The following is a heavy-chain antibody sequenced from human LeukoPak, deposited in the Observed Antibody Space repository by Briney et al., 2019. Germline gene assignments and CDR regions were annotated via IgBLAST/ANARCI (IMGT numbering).Heavy chain of an antibody. CDR2: IIPIFGTA. CDR1: GGTFSSYA. CDR3: AGGAYYYGSGNEGHNWFDP. V-gene: IGHV1-69*01. Sequence: SVKVSCKASGGTFSSYAISWVRQAPGQGLEWMGGIIPIFGTANYAQKFQGRVTITADESTSTAYMELSSLRSEDTAVYYCAGGAYYYGSGNEGHNWFDPWGQGTLVTVSS. D-gene: IGHD3-10*01. J-gene: IGHJ5*02.